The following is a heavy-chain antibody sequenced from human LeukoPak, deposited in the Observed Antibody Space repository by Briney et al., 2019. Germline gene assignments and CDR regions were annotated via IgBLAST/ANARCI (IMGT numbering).Heavy chain of an antibody. CDR3: AKDLNTYRYDSRDLQH. V-gene: IGHV3-33*06. CDR2: IWYDGSNK. Sequence: GGPLRLSCAASGLTFSSYGMHWVRQAPGKGLEWVAVIWYDGSNKYYADSVKGRFTISRDNSKNTLYLQMNSLRAEDTAVYFCAKDLNTYRYDSRDLQHWGQGILVTVSS. CDR1: GLTFSSYG. D-gene: IGHD3-22*01. J-gene: IGHJ1*01.